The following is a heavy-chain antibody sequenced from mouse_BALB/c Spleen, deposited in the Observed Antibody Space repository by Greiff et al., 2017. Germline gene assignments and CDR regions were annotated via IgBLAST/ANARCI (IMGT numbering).Heavy chain of an antibody. J-gene: IGHJ4*01. Sequence: QVQLQQSGAELARPGASVKLSCKASGYTFTSYWMQWVKQRPGQGLEWIGAIYPGDGDTRYTQKFKGKATLTADKSSSTAYMQLSSLASEDSAVYYCARWAIYYDYYYAMDYWGQGTSVTVSS. CDR1: GYTFTSYW. CDR2: IYPGDGDT. D-gene: IGHD2-4*01. V-gene: IGHV1-87*01. CDR3: ARWAIYYDYYYAMDY.